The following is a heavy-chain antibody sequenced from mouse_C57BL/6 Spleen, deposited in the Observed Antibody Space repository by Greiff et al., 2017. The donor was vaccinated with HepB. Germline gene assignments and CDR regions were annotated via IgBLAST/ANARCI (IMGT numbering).Heavy chain of an antibody. CDR3: VRGRMGKGDYAMDY. CDR1: GFTFNTYA. J-gene: IGHJ4*01. Sequence: EVKLEESGGGLVQPKGSLKLSCAASGFTFNTYAMHWVRQAPGKGLEWVARIRSKSSNYATYYADSVKDRFTISRDDSQSMLYLQMNNLKTEDTAMYYFVRGRMGKGDYAMDYWGQGTSVTVSS. D-gene: IGHD2-1*01. CDR2: IRSKSSNYAT. V-gene: IGHV10-3*01.